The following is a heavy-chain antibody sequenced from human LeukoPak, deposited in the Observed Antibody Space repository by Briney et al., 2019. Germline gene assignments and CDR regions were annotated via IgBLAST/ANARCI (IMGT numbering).Heavy chain of an antibody. Sequence: ASVKVSRKASGYTFTSYDINWVRQATGQGLEWMGWMNSNSGNTGYAQKFQGRVTMTRNTSISTAYMELSSLRSEDTAVYYCARALVLLWFGEFPYYYGMDVWGQGTTVTVSS. V-gene: IGHV1-8*01. CDR2: MNSNSGNT. CDR3: ARALVLLWFGEFPYYYGMDV. CDR1: GYTFTSYD. J-gene: IGHJ6*02. D-gene: IGHD3-10*01.